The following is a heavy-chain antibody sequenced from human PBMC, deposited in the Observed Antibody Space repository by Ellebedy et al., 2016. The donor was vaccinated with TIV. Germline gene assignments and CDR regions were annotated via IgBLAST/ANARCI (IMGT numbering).Heavy chain of an antibody. Sequence: ASVKVSCKASGYTFTAYYFHGVRQAPEQGREWLGWINHNSGDTYSAQKFQGRVTMTSDTSISTVYMELTSLRSDDTATYYCAREKYCAGSSSPPGDHWGQGTLVTVSS. CDR3: AREKYCAGSSSPPGDH. D-gene: IGHD2-15*01. V-gene: IGHV1-2*02. J-gene: IGHJ5*02. CDR1: GYTFTAYY. CDR2: INHNSGDT.